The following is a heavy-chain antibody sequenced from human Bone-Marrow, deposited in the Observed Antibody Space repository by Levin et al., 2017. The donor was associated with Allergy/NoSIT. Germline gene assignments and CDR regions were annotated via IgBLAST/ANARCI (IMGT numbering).Heavy chain of an antibody. CDR1: GFTFSSYS. Sequence: GGSLRLSCAASGFTFSSYSMNWVRQAPGRGLEWISYIRPDNDIRSYADSVKGRFTISRDNAKNSLYLQMNSLRAADTAVYYCARDYSWSSDSWGQGTMVTVSS. D-gene: IGHD2-8*02. CDR2: IRPDNDIR. CDR3: ARDYSWSSDS. J-gene: IGHJ4*02. V-gene: IGHV3-48*04.